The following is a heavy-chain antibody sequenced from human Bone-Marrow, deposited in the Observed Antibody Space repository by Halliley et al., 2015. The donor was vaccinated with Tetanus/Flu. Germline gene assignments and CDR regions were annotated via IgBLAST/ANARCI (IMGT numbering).Heavy chain of an antibody. D-gene: IGHD6-19*01. J-gene: IGHJ4*02. Sequence: KGLEGVANIKQDGSEKNYVDSVKGRFTISRDNAETSLFLQMNSLRIEDTAVYYCTCGSGWDSDYWGQGTLVTVSS. CDR2: IKQDGSEK. CDR3: TCGSGWDSDY. V-gene: IGHV3-7*03.